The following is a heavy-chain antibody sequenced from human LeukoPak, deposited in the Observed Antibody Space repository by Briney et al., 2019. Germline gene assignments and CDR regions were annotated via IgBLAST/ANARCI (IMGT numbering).Heavy chain of an antibody. D-gene: IGHD3-22*01. J-gene: IGHJ4*02. CDR2: IRYDGSNT. CDR3: AKLRRRGYYDSSGYSLGHYFDY. Sequence: GGSLRLSCAASGFTFSSYGMHWVRQAPGKGLEWVAFIRYDGSNTYYADSVKGRFTISRDNSKNTLYLQMNSLRAEDTAVYYCAKLRRRGYYDSSGYSLGHYFDYWGQGTLVTVSS. V-gene: IGHV3-30*02. CDR1: GFTFSSYG.